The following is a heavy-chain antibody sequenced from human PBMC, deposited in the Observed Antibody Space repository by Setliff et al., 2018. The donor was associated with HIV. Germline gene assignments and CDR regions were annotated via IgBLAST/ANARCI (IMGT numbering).Heavy chain of an antibody. CDR1: GVSTTSSSYY. CDR3: GRLSETAMASFDS. D-gene: IGHD2-21*02. V-gene: IGHV4-39*07. Sequence: SETLSLTCTVSGVSTTSSSYYWGWIRQPPGKGLDWIGYVYSSGSTNYSPSLKSRVTISAGPSKNQFSLKLTSVTAADTAVYYCGRLSETAMASFDSWGQGILVTVSS. J-gene: IGHJ4*02. CDR2: VYSSGST.